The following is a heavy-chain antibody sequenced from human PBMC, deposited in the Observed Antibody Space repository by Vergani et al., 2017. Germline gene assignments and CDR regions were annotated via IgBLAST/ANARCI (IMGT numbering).Heavy chain of an antibody. Sequence: EVQLVESGGGLVQPGGSLKLSCAASGFTFSGSAMHWVRQASGKGLEWVGRIRSKANSYATAYAASVKGRFTISRDDSTNTAYLQMNSLKTEDTAVYYCTRVGSGSLFVDYWGQGTLVTVSS. J-gene: IGHJ4*02. V-gene: IGHV3-73*01. CDR1: GFTFSGSA. D-gene: IGHD3-3*01. CDR3: TRVGSGSLFVDY. CDR2: IRSKANSYAT.